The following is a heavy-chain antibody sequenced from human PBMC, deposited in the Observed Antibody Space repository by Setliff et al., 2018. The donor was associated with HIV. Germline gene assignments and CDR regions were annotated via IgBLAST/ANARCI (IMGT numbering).Heavy chain of an antibody. Sequence: SVKVSCKVSGGTFTRNCISWVRQAPGQGLEWMGGILPFFDTANYAQKFQGRVTITADESTSTVHMELSSLTSEDTAVYYCARGGGGYYYVGAVDIWGQGTVVTVSS. D-gene: IGHD3-22*01. J-gene: IGHJ3*02. CDR3: ARGGGGYYYVGAVDI. CDR2: ILPFFDTA. CDR1: GGTFTRNC. V-gene: IGHV1-69*13.